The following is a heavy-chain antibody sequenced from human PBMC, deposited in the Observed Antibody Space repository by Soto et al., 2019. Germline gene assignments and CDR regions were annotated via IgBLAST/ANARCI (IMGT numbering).Heavy chain of an antibody. J-gene: IGHJ4*02. CDR2: INPSGGSF. Sequence: GASVKVSCKASGYTLTDYYMSWVRQAPGQGLEWMGIINPSGGSFYAQKFQGRVTMTRDTSTSTVYMELSSLRSEDTAVYYCARDRSPDTTLVRYSFAYWGQGTQVTAPQ. CDR3: ARDRSPDTTLVRYSFAY. D-gene: IGHD5-18*01. CDR1: GYTLTDYY. V-gene: IGHV1-46*01.